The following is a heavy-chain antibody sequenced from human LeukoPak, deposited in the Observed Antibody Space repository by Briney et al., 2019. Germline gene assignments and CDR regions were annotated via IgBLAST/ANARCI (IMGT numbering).Heavy chain of an antibody. CDR1: GYTFTTYG. V-gene: IGHV1-18*01. Sequence: ASVKVSCKASGYTFTTYGISWVRQAPGQGLEGMGWISTYNGNTNYAQKLQGRVTMTTDTSTSTAYMQLRSLRSDDTAVYYCATGCSSTSCRSPLDYWGQGTLVTVSS. CDR2: ISTYNGNT. D-gene: IGHD2-2*01. J-gene: IGHJ4*02. CDR3: ATGCSSTSCRSPLDY.